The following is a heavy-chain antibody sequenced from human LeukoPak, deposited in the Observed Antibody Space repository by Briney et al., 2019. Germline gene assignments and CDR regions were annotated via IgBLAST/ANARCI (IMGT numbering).Heavy chain of an antibody. CDR3: AKGGAYQDLDY. Sequence: GGSLRLSCAASGFTFSNYAMNWVGRAPGRGLEWVAFIRYVGSEKNYADSVRGRFILSRDNSKNPLYLQMNSRTTEDTAIYYFAKGGAYQDLDYWGQGTLVTVSS. CDR1: GFTFSNYA. CDR2: IRYVGSEK. D-gene: IGHD3-3*01. J-gene: IGHJ4*02. V-gene: IGHV3-30*02.